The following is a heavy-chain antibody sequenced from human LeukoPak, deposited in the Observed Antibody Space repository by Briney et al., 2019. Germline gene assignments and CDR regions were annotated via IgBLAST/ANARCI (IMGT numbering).Heavy chain of an antibody. J-gene: IGHJ3*02. Sequence: ASVKVSCKASAYTFTDYYIHWVRQAPGQGLEWMGWINPNSGGTNYAQTFQGRVTMTRDMSTSTVYMELSSLRSEDTAVYYCARTNYYGEGAFDIWGQGTMVTVSS. V-gene: IGHV1-2*02. CDR2: INPNSGGT. D-gene: IGHD3-10*01. CDR3: ARTNYYGEGAFDI. CDR1: AYTFTDYY.